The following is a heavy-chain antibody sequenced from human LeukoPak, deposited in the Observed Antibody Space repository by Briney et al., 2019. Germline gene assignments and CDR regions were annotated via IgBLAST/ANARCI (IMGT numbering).Heavy chain of an antibody. CDR2: ISHSGST. D-gene: IGHD1-1*01. V-gene: IGHV4-38-2*02. CDR1: GYSISSTYY. CDR3: ARVNAPVATFDY. Sequence: SETLSLTCTVSGYSISSTYYGAWIRQPPGKGLEWIATISHSGSTYYTPSLKSRLTISLDTSTNHFSLRLSSVTAADTAVYCCARVNAPVATFDYWGQGTLVTVSS. J-gene: IGHJ4*02.